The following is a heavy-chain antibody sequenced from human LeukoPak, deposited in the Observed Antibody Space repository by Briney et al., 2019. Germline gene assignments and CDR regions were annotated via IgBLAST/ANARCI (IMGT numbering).Heavy chain of an antibody. CDR2: LYSGRTT. J-gene: IGHJ4*02. D-gene: IGHD3-16*01. Sequence: PGGSLRLSCAASGFSVSNNYVSWVRQAPRRGVEWVSFLYSGRTTYYADSVQGRSTISRDNSKNTLYLQMNSLRAEDTAVYYCARHGGVRPFDYWGQGTLVTVSS. CDR3: ARHGGVRPFDY. CDR1: GFSVSNNY. V-gene: IGHV3-66*04.